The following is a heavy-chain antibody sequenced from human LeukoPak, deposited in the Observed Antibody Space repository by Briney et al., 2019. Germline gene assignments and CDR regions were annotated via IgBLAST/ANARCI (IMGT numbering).Heavy chain of an antibody. J-gene: IGHJ2*01. D-gene: IGHD4-23*01. CDR2: ISWNSGSI. V-gene: IGHV3-9*01. CDR1: GFTFDDYA. Sequence: GGSLRLSCAASGFTFDDYAMHWVRHAPGKGLEWVSGISWNSGSIGYADSVKGRFTISRDNAKNSLYLQMNSLRAEDTALYYCAKVPGGNLYWYFDLWGRGTLVTVSS. CDR3: AKVPGGNLYWYFDL.